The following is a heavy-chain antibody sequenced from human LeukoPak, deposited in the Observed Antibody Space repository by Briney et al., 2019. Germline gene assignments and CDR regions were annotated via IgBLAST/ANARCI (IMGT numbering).Heavy chain of an antibody. Sequence: SETLSLTCTVSGGSISSYYWSWVRQPPGEGLEWIGYISNSGSTNYNPSLKSRVTISVDTSKNQLSLKLSYVTAADTAVYHCVRLQPNTGEWAFDIWGQGTMVSVSS. CDR1: GGSISSYY. D-gene: IGHD1-1*01. V-gene: IGHV4-59*01. CDR3: VRLQPNTGEWAFDI. CDR2: ISNSGST. J-gene: IGHJ3*02.